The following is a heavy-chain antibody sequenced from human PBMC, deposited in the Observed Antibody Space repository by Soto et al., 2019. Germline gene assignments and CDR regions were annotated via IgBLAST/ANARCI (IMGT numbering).Heavy chain of an antibody. D-gene: IGHD2-8*01. CDR1: GYSFTVYH. V-gene: IGHV1-2*04. CDR2: INPKSGGT. J-gene: IGHJ6*02. CDR3: ARGHSTDCSNGVCSFFYNRDMDL. Sequence: GALVKGYWKTCGYSFTVYHIYWGLLAPGQGLEWLGRINPKSGGTSTAQKFQGWVTMTRDRSISTVYMELTRLRSDDTAVYFCARGHSTDCSNGVCSFFYNRDMDLWGQGTTVTVS.